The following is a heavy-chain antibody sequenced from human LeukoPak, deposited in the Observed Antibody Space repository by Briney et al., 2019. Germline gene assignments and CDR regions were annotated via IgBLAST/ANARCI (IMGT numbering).Heavy chain of an antibody. J-gene: IGHJ4*02. V-gene: IGHV1-8*01. CDR3: ARAPSLRHSSSSSRLYYFDY. CDR1: GYTFTSYE. Sequence: ASVKVSCKASGYTFTSYEINWVRQATGQGLEWMGWMNPNSGNTGYAQKFQGRVTMTRNTSISTAYMELSSLRSEDTAVYYCARAPSLRHSSSSSRLYYFDYWGQGTLVTVSS. D-gene: IGHD6-6*01. CDR2: MNPNSGNT.